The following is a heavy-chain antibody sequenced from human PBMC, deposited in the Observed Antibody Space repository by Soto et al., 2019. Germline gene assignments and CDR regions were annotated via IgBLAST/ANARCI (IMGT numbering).Heavy chain of an antibody. CDR1: GFTLQNYA. J-gene: IGHJ5*02. V-gene: IGHV3-23*01. CDR2: LIGGHYGT. D-gene: IGHD3-10*01. CDR3: AKGKSTGDIDWFDP. Sequence: PVGSLRLSCTASGFTLQNYAMAWVRQAPGKGLEWVSTLIGGHYGTAYSYSVKGRFTVSRDNSKNCLYLQMNSLGVGDTAMYFCAKGKSTGDIDWFDPWGQGSLVTVSS.